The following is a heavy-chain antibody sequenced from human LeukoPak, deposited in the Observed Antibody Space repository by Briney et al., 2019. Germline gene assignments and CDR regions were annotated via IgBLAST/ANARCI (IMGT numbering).Heavy chain of an antibody. D-gene: IGHD2-2*01. V-gene: IGHV3-21*01. CDR1: GFTFSSYS. J-gene: IGHJ4*02. CDR3: ARDPGRCTSTSCYPDY. Sequence: GGSLRLSCAASGFTFSSYSMNWVRQAPGKGLEWVSSISSSSSYIYYADSVKGRFTISRDNAKNSLYLQMNGLRAEDTAVYYCARDPGRCTSTSCYPDYWGQGTLVTVSS. CDR2: ISSSSSYI.